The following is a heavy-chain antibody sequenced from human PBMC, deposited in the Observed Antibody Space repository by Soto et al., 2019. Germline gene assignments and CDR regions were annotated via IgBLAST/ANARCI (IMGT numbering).Heavy chain of an antibody. Sequence: PGESLKISCKGSGYSFTSYWIGWVRQMPGKGLEWIGTIYPGDSDTKYSPSLQGQVTISADKSISTAYLQWSSLKASDTAMYYCARQGYSGSYDAFDIWGQGTMVTVSS. D-gene: IGHD5-12*01. CDR1: GYSFTSYW. CDR3: ARQGYSGSYDAFDI. CDR2: IYPGDSDT. J-gene: IGHJ3*02. V-gene: IGHV5-51*01.